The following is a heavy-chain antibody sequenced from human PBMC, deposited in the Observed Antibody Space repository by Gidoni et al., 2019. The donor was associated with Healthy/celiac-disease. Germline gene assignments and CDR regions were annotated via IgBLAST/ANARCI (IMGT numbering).Heavy chain of an antibody. CDR3: AGRAGFGELLYREY. CDR1: GFTFSSYA. D-gene: IGHD3-10*01. Sequence: QVQLVESGGGVVQPGRSLRLSCAASGFTFSSYAMHWVRQAPGKGLEWVAVISYDGSNKYYADSVKGRFTISRDNSKNTLYLQMNSLRAEDTAVYYCAGRAGFGELLYREYWGQGTLVTVSS. CDR2: ISYDGSNK. J-gene: IGHJ4*02. V-gene: IGHV3-30*04.